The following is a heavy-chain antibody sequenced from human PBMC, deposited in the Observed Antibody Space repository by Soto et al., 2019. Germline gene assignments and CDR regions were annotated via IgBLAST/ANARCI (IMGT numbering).Heavy chain of an antibody. Sequence: SETRSLTCAVYGGSFSGYYWSWIRQPPGKGLEWIGEINHSGSTNYNPSLKSRVTISVDTSKNQFSLKLSSVTAADTAVYYCALTWIQLSYFDYWGQGTLVTVSS. CDR2: INHSGST. D-gene: IGHD5-18*01. V-gene: IGHV4-34*01. J-gene: IGHJ4*02. CDR3: ALTWIQLSYFDY. CDR1: GGSFSGYY.